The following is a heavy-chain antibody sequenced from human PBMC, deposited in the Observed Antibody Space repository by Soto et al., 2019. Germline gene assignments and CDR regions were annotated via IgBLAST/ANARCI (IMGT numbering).Heavy chain of an antibody. CDR2: IGSITRNI. J-gene: IGHJ4*02. D-gene: IGHD6-6*01. CDR3: ARGGAARPDY. V-gene: IGHV3-48*02. CDR1: GFTFSNYG. Sequence: EVQLVESGGGLVQLGGSLRLSCAASGFTFSNYGMNWVRQAPGRGPEWIAYIGSITRNINYANSVKGRFTISRDNAKNSLYLQMNSLRDEDTAVYYCARGGAARPDYWGQGSLVTVSS.